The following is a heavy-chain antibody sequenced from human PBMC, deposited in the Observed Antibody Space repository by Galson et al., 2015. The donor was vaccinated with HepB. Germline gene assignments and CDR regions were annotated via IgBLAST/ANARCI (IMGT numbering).Heavy chain of an antibody. J-gene: IGHJ6*02. V-gene: IGHV1-69*13. CDR3: ARGPYYYGSGSYLRYYYYGMDV. D-gene: IGHD3-10*01. CDR1: GGTFSSYA. Sequence: SVKVSCKASGGTFSSYAISWVRQAPGQGLEWMGGIIPIFGTANYAQKFQGRVTITADESTSTAYMELSSLRSEDTAVYYCARGPYYYGSGSYLRYYYYGMDVWGQGTTVTVSS. CDR2: IIPIFGTA.